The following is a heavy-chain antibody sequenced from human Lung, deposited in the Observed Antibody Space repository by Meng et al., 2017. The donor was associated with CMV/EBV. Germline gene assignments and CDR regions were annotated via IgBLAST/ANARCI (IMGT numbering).Heavy chain of an antibody. CDR1: GGTFSSYR. CDR3: ARDQLLLGGFYYNGMDV. D-gene: IGHD3/OR15-3a*01. Sequence: SVKVSXKASGGTFSSYRFSWVRQAPGQGLEWMGRIIPIFGLANYTQKFQGRVTISADKSTSIVSMELSSLRSEDTAVYYCARDQLLLGGFYYNGMDVWGQGTXVTVSS. CDR2: IIPIFGLA. J-gene: IGHJ6*02. V-gene: IGHV1-69*04.